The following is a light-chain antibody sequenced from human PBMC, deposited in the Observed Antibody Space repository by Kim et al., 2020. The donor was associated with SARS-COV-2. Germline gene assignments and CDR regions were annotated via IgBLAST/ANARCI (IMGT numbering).Light chain of an antibody. J-gene: IGLJ3*02. CDR1: VLAKKY. CDR2: KDS. CDR3: YSAADNNWM. Sequence: SYELTQPSSVSVSPGQTARITCSGDVLAKKYARWFQQKPGQAPVVVIYKDSERPSGIPERFSGSSSGPTVTLTISGAQVEDEADYYCYSAADNNWMFGGGTQLTVL. V-gene: IGLV3-27*01.